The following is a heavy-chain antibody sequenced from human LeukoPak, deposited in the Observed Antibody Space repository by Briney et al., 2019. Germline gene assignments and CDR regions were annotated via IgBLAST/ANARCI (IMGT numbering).Heavy chain of an antibody. D-gene: IGHD2-2*01. Sequence: SETLSLTCTVSGYSISSGYYWGWIRQPPGKGLEWIGSIYHSGSTYYNPSLKSRVTISVDTSKNQFSLKLSSVTAADTAVYYCARTTEGYCSSASCFGFSYSYYMDVWGKGTTVTISS. V-gene: IGHV4-38-2*02. J-gene: IGHJ6*03. CDR1: GYSISSGYY. CDR3: ARTTEGYCSSASCFGFSYSYYMDV. CDR2: IYHSGST.